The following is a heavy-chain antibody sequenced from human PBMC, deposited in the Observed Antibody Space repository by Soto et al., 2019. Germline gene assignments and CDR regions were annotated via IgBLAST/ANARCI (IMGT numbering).Heavy chain of an antibody. Sequence: EVQMVESGGGQVKPGESLRLSCVISGFTFSNYAMDWVRQAPGKGPEWVSSISSKSNNIYYSAAVKGRFTISRDNSKNSVYLQMDSLRAEDTAVYYCARDRSGFYGWLDDWGQGIVVTVSS. CDR1: GFTFSNYA. J-gene: IGHJ4*02. CDR3: ARDRSGFYGWLDD. CDR2: ISSKSNNI. D-gene: IGHD3-3*01. V-gene: IGHV3-21*01.